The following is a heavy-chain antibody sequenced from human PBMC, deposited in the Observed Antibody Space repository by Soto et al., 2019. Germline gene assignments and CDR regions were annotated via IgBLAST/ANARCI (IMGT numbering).Heavy chain of an antibody. V-gene: IGHV4-59*08. CDR2: IYYSSGST. D-gene: IGHD2-2*02. J-gene: IGHJ5*02. Sequence: SETLSLTCTVSGGSISAYYWTWIRQPPGKGLECIGYIYYSSGSTNYNPSLKSRVTISVDTSKNQFSLKLRSVTAADTAVYYWANHTPAFSTSDPWGKGPLVTVP. CDR1: GGSISAYY. CDR3: ANHTPAFSTSDP.